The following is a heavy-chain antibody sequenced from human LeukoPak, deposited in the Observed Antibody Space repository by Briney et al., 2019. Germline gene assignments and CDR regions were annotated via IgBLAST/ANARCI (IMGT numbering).Heavy chain of an antibody. CDR3: ARDLGSGGNSDY. J-gene: IGHJ4*02. D-gene: IGHD4-23*01. Sequence: SETLSLTCAVSGYSISSGYYWGWIRQPPGKGLEWIGSIYHSGNTYYNPSLKGRVTISIDTSKNHFSLKLTSVTAADTAVYYCARDLGSGGNSDYCGQGTLVTVSS. V-gene: IGHV4-38-2*02. CDR1: GYSISSGYY. CDR2: IYHSGNT.